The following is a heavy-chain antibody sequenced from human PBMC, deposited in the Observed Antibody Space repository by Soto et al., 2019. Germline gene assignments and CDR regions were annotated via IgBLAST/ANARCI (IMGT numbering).Heavy chain of an antibody. CDR3: AINLRPGIAVAGLLDY. D-gene: IGHD6-19*01. CDR1: GYTFTGYY. Sequence: ASVKVSCKASGYTFTGYYMHWVRQAPGQGLEWMGWINPNSGGTNYAQKFQGRVTMTRDTSISTAYMELSRLRSDDTAVYYCAINLRPGIAVAGLLDYWGQGTLVT. CDR2: INPNSGGT. V-gene: IGHV1-2*02. J-gene: IGHJ4*02.